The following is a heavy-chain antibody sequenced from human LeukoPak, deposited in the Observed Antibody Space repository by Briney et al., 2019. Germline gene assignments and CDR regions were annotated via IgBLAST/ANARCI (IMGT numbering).Heavy chain of an antibody. CDR1: GFTFSDYA. D-gene: IGHD6-19*01. CDR2: ISGSGGST. J-gene: IGHJ4*02. CDR3: VRSFGSGWYFFDY. V-gene: IGHV3-23*01. Sequence: GGSLRLSCAASGFTFSDYAMSWVRQAPGKGLEWVASISGSGGSTYYADAVEDRFPISRDNSRKTLYLQMNSLRAEDTAVYYCVRSFGSGWYFFDYWGQGTLVTVSS.